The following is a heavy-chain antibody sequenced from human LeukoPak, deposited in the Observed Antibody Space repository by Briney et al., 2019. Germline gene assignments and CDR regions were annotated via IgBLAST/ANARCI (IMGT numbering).Heavy chain of an antibody. V-gene: IGHV1-69*01. D-gene: IGHD3-22*01. CDR1: GGTFSTYA. CDR2: IIPILGTA. J-gene: IGHJ5*01. Sequence: SVKVSCKASGGTFSTYAISWVRQAPGQGHEWMGGIIPILGTANYAQEFKGRVTITADEFTGTAYMELSSLRSEDTAVFYCASNTNYYENTGHYVLDSWGQGTLVTVSS. CDR3: ASNTNYYENTGHYVLDS.